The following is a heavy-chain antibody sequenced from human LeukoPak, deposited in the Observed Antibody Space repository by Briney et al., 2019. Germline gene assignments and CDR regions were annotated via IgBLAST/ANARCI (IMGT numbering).Heavy chain of an antibody. Sequence: SETLSLTCTVYGGSFSGYYWSWIRQPPGKGLEWIGDINHAGSTNYNPSLKRRVTISVDTSKNQFSLKLSSVTAADTAVYYCASCSGFSPNRFDPWGQGTLVTVSS. CDR1: GGSFSGYY. V-gene: IGHV4-34*01. D-gene: IGHD6-25*01. CDR3: ASCSGFSPNRFDP. CDR2: INHAGST. J-gene: IGHJ5*02.